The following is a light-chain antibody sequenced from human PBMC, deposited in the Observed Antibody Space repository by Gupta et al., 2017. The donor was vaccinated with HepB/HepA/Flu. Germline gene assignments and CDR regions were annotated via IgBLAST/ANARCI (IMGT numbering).Light chain of an antibody. Sequence: EIVMTQSPATLSVSLGERATLSCRASQSVSSNLAWYQQKPGQAPRLLIYDTSTRVTDVPARFSGSGSGTELTLTISSLQSEDFAVYYCQQYTKWPPWTFGQGTKVEIK. CDR1: QSVSSN. J-gene: IGKJ1*01. V-gene: IGKV3-15*01. CDR2: DTS. CDR3: QQYTKWPPWT.